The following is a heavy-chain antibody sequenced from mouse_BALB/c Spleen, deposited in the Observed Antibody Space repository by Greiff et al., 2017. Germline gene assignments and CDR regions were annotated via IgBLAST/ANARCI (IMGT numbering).Heavy chain of an antibody. CDR1: GFNIKDTY. V-gene: IGHV14-3*02. CDR2: IDPANGNT. CDR3: ARATMIKRDFDY. Sequence: VHVKQSGAELVKPGASVKLSCTASGFNIKDTYMHWVKQRPEQGLEWIGRIDPANGNTKYDPKFQGKATITADTSSNTAYLQLSSLTSEDTAVYYCARATMIKRDFDYWGQGTTLTVSS. J-gene: IGHJ2*01. D-gene: IGHD2-4*01.